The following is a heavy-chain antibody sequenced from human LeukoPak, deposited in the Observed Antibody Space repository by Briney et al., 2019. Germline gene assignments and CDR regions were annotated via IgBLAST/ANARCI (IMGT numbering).Heavy chain of an antibody. CDR2: IYSDGRT. CDR1: GFAVSGNY. Sequence: PGGSLRLSCAASGFAVSGNYMSWVRQAPGKGLEWVSVIYSDGRTYYPDSVKGRFTISRDISKNTLFLQMTSLRAEDTAVYYCAKLKGWYGEGYFDYWGQGTLVTVSS. D-gene: IGHD3-10*01. CDR3: AKLKGWYGEGYFDY. V-gene: IGHV3-53*01. J-gene: IGHJ4*02.